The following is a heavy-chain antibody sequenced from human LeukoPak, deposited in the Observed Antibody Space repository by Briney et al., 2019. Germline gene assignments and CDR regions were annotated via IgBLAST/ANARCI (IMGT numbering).Heavy chain of an antibody. V-gene: IGHV1-18*01. D-gene: IGHD3-3*01. CDR3: ARDELPYYDFWSGYELKPYYFDY. Sequence: GASVKVSFKASGYTFTSYGISWVRQAPGQGLEGMGWISAYNGNTNYAQKLQGRVTMTTDTSTSTAYMELRSLRSDGTAVYYCARDELPYYDFWSGYELKPYYFDYWGQGTLVTVSS. CDR2: ISAYNGNT. CDR1: GYTFTSYG. J-gene: IGHJ4*02.